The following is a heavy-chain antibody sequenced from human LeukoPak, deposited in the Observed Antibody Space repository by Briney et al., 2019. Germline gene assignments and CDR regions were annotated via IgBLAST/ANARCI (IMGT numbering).Heavy chain of an antibody. V-gene: IGHV3-23*01. D-gene: IGHD1-26*01. J-gene: IGHJ4*02. CDR1: GFTFSSYA. CDR3: AKGGKWDVTPFDY. CDR2: ISGSGGST. Sequence: GGSLRLSCAASGFTFSSYAMSWVRQAPGKGLEWVSDISGSGGSTCYADSVKGRFTISRDNSRNTLYLQMNSLRAEDTAVYYCAKGGKWDVTPFDYWGQGTLVTVSS.